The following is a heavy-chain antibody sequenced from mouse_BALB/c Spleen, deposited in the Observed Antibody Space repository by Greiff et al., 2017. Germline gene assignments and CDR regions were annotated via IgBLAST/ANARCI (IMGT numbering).Heavy chain of an antibody. CDR2: ISYSGST. J-gene: IGHJ3*01. D-gene: IGHD3-2*01. CDR3: ARLGDSSGYVPY. Sequence: EVKLEESGPSLVKPSQTLSLTCSVTGDSITSGYWNWIRKFPGNKLEYMGYISYSGSTYYNPSLKSRISITRDTSKNQYYLQLNSVTTEDTATYYCARLGDSSGYVPYWGQGTLVTVSA. V-gene: IGHV3-8*02. CDR1: GDSITSGY.